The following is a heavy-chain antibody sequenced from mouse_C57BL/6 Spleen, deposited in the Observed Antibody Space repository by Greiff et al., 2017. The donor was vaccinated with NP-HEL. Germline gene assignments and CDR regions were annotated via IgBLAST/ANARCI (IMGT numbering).Heavy chain of an antibody. CDR3: ARRRDGNYFDY. D-gene: IGHD2-1*01. CDR2: ISSGSSTI. Sequence: DVQLQESGGGLVKPGGSLKLSCAASGFTFSDYGMHWVRQAPEKGLEWVAYISSGSSTIYYADTVKGRFTISRDNAKNTLFLQMTSLRSEDTAMYYCARRRDGNYFDYWGQGTTLTVSS. CDR1: GFTFSDYG. J-gene: IGHJ2*01. V-gene: IGHV5-17*01.